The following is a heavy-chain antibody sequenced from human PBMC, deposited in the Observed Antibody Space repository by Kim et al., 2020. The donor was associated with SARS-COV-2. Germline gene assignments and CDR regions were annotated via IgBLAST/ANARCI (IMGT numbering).Heavy chain of an antibody. J-gene: IGHJ5*02. D-gene: IGHD5-12*01. V-gene: IGHV3-30*01. CDR3: ARDDRDIVATIWPWGWFDP. Sequence: GRFTISRENSKNTRYLQMNSLRAEDTAVYYCARDDRDIVATIWPWGWFDPWGQGTLVTVSS.